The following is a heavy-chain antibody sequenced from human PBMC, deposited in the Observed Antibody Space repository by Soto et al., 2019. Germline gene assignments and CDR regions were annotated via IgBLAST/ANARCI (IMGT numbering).Heavy chain of an antibody. D-gene: IGHD3-10*01. CDR1: GFSLSTSGVG. J-gene: IGHJ4*02. Sequence: QITLKESGPTLVKPTQTLTLTCTFSGFSLSTSGVGVGWIRQPPGKALEWLALIYWDDDKRYSPSLKSRLTITKDTSKNHVVLTMTNMDPVDTATYYCAHSLLGEPFPLFDYWGQGTLVTVSS. V-gene: IGHV2-5*02. CDR2: IYWDDDK. CDR3: AHSLLGEPFPLFDY.